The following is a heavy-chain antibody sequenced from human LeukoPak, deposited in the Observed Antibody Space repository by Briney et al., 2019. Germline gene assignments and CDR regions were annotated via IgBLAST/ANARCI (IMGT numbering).Heavy chain of an antibody. CDR1: GGSISSYY. V-gene: IGHV4-4*07. D-gene: IGHD5-12*01. CDR2: IYTSGST. J-gene: IGHJ4*02. CDR3: ARGGGGYSGYDTFDY. Sequence: PSETLSLTCTVPGGSISSYYWSWIRQPAGKGLEWVGRIYTSGSTNYNPSLKSRVTMSVDTSKNQFSLKLSSVTAADTAVYYCARGGGGYSGYDTFDYWGQGTLVTVSS.